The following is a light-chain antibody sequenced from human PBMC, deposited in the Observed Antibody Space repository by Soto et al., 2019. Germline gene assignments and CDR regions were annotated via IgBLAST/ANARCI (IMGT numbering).Light chain of an antibody. CDR1: TSNIGNKY. CDR3: GTWDSSLSAGV. V-gene: IGLV1-51*01. CDR2: DNN. Sequence: QSVLTQPPSVSAAPGQKVTISCSGSTSNIGNKYVSWYQQVPGTAPKLLIYDNNQRPSGIPDRFSGSKSGTSATLGITGLQTGDEADYYCGTWDSSLSAGVFGGGTKLTV. J-gene: IGLJ2*01.